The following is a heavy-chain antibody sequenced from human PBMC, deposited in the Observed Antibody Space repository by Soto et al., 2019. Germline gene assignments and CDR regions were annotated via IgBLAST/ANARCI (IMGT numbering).Heavy chain of an antibody. J-gene: IGHJ6*03. Sequence: GGSLRLSCAASGFTFSSYWMSWVRQAPGKGLEWVANIKQDGSEKYYVDSVKGRFTMSRDNPQNSLYLQMNSLRAEDTAVYYCARDIIGMTTHGDYYYYYYMDVWGKVTTVTVSS. CDR1: GFTFSSYW. CDR2: IKQDGSEK. CDR3: ARDIIGMTTHGDYYYYYYMDV. D-gene: IGHD4-4*01. V-gene: IGHV3-7*01.